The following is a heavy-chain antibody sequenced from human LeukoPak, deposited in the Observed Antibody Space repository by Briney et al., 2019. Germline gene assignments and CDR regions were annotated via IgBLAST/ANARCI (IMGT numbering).Heavy chain of an antibody. CDR2: ISAYNGNT. V-gene: IGHV1-18*01. Sequence: EASVKVSCKASGYTFTSYGISWVRQAPGQGLEWMGWISAYNGNTNYAQKLQGRVTMTTDTSTSTAYMELRSLRSDDTAVYYCARATNYYDSSGYPHDAFDIWGQGTMVTVSS. CDR3: ARATNYYDSSGYPHDAFDI. CDR1: GYTFTSYG. J-gene: IGHJ3*02. D-gene: IGHD3-22*01.